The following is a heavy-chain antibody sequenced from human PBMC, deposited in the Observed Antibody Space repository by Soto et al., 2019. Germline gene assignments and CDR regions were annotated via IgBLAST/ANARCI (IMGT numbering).Heavy chain of an antibody. J-gene: IGHJ3*02. CDR1: GGSISSYY. Sequence: SETLSLTCTVSGGSISSYYWSWIRQPPGKGLEWIGYIYYSGSTNYNPSLKSRVTISVDTSKNQFSLKLSSVTAADTAVYYCARGVWFGELSPNAFDIWGQGTMVTVSS. D-gene: IGHD3-10*01. V-gene: IGHV4-59*01. CDR3: ARGVWFGELSPNAFDI. CDR2: IYYSGST.